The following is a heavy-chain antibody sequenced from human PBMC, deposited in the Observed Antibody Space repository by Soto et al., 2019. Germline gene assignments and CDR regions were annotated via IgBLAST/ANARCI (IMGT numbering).Heavy chain of an antibody. V-gene: IGHV4-34*01. CDR1: GGCLSGYC. J-gene: IGHJ3*01. Sequence: PSETLSLTCAVYGGCLSGYCWSWIRQPPGKGLEWIGEINHSGSTNYNPSLKSRVTISVDTSKNQFSLKLSSVTAADTAVYYCARGQDIVVVPAAMEGGAFDVWGQGTMVTVSS. CDR3: ARGQDIVVVPAAMEGGAFDV. D-gene: IGHD2-2*01. CDR2: INHSGST.